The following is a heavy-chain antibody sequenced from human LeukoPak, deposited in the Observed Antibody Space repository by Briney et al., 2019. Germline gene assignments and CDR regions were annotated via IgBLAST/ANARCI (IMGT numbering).Heavy chain of an antibody. CDR3: AKHGTSGYSFFDS. J-gene: IGHJ4*02. D-gene: IGHD3-22*01. CDR2: ITTGGIT. Sequence: GGSLRLSCAASGFTFSTYAMTWVRQAPGKGLEWVSTITTGGITYHADSVKGRFTISRDISKSTLYLQMNGLRAEDTAMYYCAKHGTSGYSFFDSWGQGTLATVSS. CDR1: GFTFSTYA. V-gene: IGHV3-23*01.